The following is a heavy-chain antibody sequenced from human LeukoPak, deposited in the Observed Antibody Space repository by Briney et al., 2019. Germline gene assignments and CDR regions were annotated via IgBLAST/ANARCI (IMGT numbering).Heavy chain of an antibody. D-gene: IGHD4-11*01. CDR2: IYYSGST. CDR3: ARDTHDYSNDDWFDP. V-gene: IGHV4-39*07. CDR1: GGSISSSSYY. Sequence: SETLSLTCTVSGGSISSSSYYWGWIRQPPGKGLEWIGSIYYSGSTYYNPSLKSRVTISVDTSKNQFSLKLSSVTAADTAVYYCARDTHDYSNDDWFDPWGQGTLVTVSS. J-gene: IGHJ5*02.